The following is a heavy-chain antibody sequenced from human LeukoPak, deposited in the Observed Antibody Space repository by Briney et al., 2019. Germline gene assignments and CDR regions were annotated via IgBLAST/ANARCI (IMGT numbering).Heavy chain of an antibody. V-gene: IGHV1-69*01. Sequence: ASVRVSSMASGGTFSSYGVSWVRERLGEGVEWMGGIIPMFGITNNAQKYERRVTISAEEITSTAYMELRRVRSEDTSVYYCERNQVLLGVIRDWFDPWGQGTLVTVSS. D-gene: IGHD3-10*01. CDR2: IIPMFGIT. CDR1: GGTFSSYG. J-gene: IGHJ5*02. CDR3: ERNQVLLGVIRDWFDP.